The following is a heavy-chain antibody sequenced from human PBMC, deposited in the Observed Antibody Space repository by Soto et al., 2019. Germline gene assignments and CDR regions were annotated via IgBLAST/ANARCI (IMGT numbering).Heavy chain of an antibody. J-gene: IGHJ4*02. CDR2: VNAGNGNT. CDR1: GYTFTDYC. Sequence: GGSVKVSRKASGYTFTDYCIHWVRQGPGKRLEWMGWVNAGNGNTQSSQKFQGRVTITRDTSATTVYMELSSLRSEDTAVFYCAREHDLWSASSFDNWGQGTLVTVSS. CDR3: AREHDLWSASSFDN. D-gene: IGHD3-3*01. V-gene: IGHV1-3*01.